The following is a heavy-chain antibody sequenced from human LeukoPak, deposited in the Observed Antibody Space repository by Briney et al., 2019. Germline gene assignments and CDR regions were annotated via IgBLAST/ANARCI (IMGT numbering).Heavy chain of an antibody. Sequence: PSETLSLTCAVYGGSFSGYYWSWIRQPPGRGLEWIGEINHSGSTNYNPSLKSRVTISVDTSKNQFSLKLSSVTAADTAVYYCARMVPSRSPHDAFDIWGQGTMVTVSS. CDR1: GGSFSGYY. CDR2: INHSGST. D-gene: IGHD4/OR15-4a*01. CDR3: ARMVPSRSPHDAFDI. V-gene: IGHV4-34*01. J-gene: IGHJ3*02.